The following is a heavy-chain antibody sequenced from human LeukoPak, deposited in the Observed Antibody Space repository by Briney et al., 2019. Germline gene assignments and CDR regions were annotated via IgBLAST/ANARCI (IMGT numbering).Heavy chain of an antibody. CDR2: IGSSGSTI. CDR3: ARGNWFDP. J-gene: IGHJ5*01. CDR1: GFTFSSYS. Sequence: GGSLRLSCAASGFTFSSYSMNRVRQAPGKGLEWVSYIGSSGSTIYYADSVKGRFTISRDNAKNSLYLQMNSLRAEDTAVYYCARGNWFDPWGQGTLVTVSS. V-gene: IGHV3-48*04.